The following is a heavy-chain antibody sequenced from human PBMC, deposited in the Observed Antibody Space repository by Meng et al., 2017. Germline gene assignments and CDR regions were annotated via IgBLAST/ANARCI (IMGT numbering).Heavy chain of an antibody. J-gene: IGHJ4*02. V-gene: IGHV4-39*07. CDR1: GGSASSSSFT. CDR3: AMIRIAAGVLDY. D-gene: IGHD6-13*01. Sequence: QLHEVGPGLVDAYETLSLTCTVCGGSASSSSFTWDWIRQPPGKGREWIGSIYYSGSTYCNPSLKSRVTISVDTSKNHFSLKLSTVTAADTAVYYCAMIRIAAGVLDYWGQGTLVTVSS. CDR2: IYYSGST.